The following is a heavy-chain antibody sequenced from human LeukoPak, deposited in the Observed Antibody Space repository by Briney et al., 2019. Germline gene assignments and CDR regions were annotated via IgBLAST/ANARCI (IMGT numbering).Heavy chain of an antibody. CDR3: ARDHWLFSSKTWYYYGMDV. D-gene: IGHD3-9*01. Sequence: SETLSLTCTVSGGSISSYYWSWIRQFPGKGLEWIGYIYYSGSTNCNPSLKSRVTIFVDTSKNLVSLILTSVSASDTAIYYCARDHWLFSSKTWYYYGMDVWGQGTTVTASS. CDR2: IYYSGST. CDR1: GGSISSYY. V-gene: IGHV4-59*01. J-gene: IGHJ6*02.